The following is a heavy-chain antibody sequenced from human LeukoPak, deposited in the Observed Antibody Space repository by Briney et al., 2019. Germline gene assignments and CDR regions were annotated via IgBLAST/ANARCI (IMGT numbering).Heavy chain of an antibody. V-gene: IGHV1-18*01. CDR1: GYTFTSYG. Sequence: ASVKVSCKASGYTFTSYGISWVRQAPGQGLEWMGWISAYNGNTNYAQKLQGRVTMTTDTSTSTAYMELRSLRSDDTAVYYCARISSLGQECDFWSGYFEGSHPGFDYRGQGTLVTVSS. CDR3: ARISSLGQECDFWSGYFEGSHPGFDY. J-gene: IGHJ4*02. D-gene: IGHD3-3*01. CDR2: ISAYNGNT.